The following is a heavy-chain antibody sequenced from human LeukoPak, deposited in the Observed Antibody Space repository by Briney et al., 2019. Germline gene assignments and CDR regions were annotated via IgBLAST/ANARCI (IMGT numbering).Heavy chain of an antibody. CDR1: GFTFSDYS. D-gene: IGHD6-13*01. V-gene: IGHV3-48*02. CDR2: ISSTGSTI. Sequence: GGSLRLSCAASGFTFSDYSMNWVRQAPGKGLEWVSYISSTGSTIYNADSVKGRFTISRDNSKNSLYLQMNSLRDEDTAVYYCARGWYDKGGYWGQGTLVTVSS. J-gene: IGHJ4*02. CDR3: ARGWYDKGGY.